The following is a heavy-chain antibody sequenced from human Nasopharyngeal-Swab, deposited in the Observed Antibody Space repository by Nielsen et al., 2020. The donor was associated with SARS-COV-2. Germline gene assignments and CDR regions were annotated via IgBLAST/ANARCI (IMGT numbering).Heavy chain of an antibody. V-gene: IGHV1-18*01. CDR2: ISAYNGNT. CDR3: ARHYDFWSGYLPYYFDY. J-gene: IGHJ4*02. Sequence: ASVQVSCKASGYTFTSYGISWVRQAPGQGLEWMGWISAYNGNTNYAQKLQGIVTMTTDTSTSTAYMELRSLRSDDTAVYYCARHYDFWSGYLPYYFDYWGQGTLVTVSS. CDR1: GYTFTSYG. D-gene: IGHD3-3*01.